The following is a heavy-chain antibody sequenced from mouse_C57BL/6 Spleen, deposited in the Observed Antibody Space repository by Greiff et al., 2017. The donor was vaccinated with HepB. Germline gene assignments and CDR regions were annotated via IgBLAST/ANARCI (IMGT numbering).Heavy chain of an antibody. CDR2: IDPSDSET. J-gene: IGHJ1*03. D-gene: IGHD1-1*01. CDR1: GYTFTSYW. CDR3: ARSEDCYGSSYGWYFDV. V-gene: IGHV1-52*01. Sequence: QVQLQQPGAELVRPGSSVKLSCKASGYTFTSYWMHWVKQRPIQGLEWIGNIDPSDSETHYNQKFKDKATLTVDKSSSTAYMQLSSLTSEDSAVYYCARSEDCYGSSYGWYFDVWGTGTTVTVSS.